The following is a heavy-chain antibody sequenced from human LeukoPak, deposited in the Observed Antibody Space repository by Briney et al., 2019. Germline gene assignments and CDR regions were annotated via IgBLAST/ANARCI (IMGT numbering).Heavy chain of an antibody. J-gene: IGHJ4*02. CDR1: GGSISSSNFY. V-gene: IGHV4-39*07. Sequence: PSETLSLTCTVSGGSISSSNFYWGWIRQPPGKGLEWIGSIYYSGSTYYNPSLKSRVSISVDTSKNQFSLKLSSVTAADTAVYYCARVGYFDWLSLFDYWGQGTLVTVSS. CDR3: ARVGYFDWLSLFDY. D-gene: IGHD3-9*01. CDR2: IYYSGST.